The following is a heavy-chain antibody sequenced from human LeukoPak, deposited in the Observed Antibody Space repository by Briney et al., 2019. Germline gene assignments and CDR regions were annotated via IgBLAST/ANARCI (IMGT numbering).Heavy chain of an antibody. J-gene: IGHJ4*02. D-gene: IGHD3-10*01. CDR3: AKEMVRGVTEWDY. CDR1: GFTSSSYA. CDR2: ISGSGGTT. Sequence: PGRSLRLSCAASGFTSSSYAMSWVRPAPGKGLEWVSAISGSGGTTYYADSVKGRFTISRDNSKNTLYLKMNSLRAEDTAAYYCAKEMVRGVTEWDYWGQGTLVTVSS. V-gene: IGHV3-23*01.